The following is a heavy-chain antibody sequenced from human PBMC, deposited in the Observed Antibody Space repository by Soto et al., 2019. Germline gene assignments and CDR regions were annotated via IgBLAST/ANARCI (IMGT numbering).Heavy chain of an antibody. CDR3: ARGVSGGAAAGMAYYYYGIDV. V-gene: IGHV1-69*13. CDR1: GGTFSSYA. Sequence: GASVKVSCKASGGTFSSYAISWVRQAPGQGLEWMGGIIPIFGTANYAQKFQGRVTITADESTSTAYMELSSLRSEDTAVYYCARGVSGGAAAGMAYYYYGIDVWGQGTTLTVSS. J-gene: IGHJ6*02. CDR2: IIPIFGTA. D-gene: IGHD6-13*01.